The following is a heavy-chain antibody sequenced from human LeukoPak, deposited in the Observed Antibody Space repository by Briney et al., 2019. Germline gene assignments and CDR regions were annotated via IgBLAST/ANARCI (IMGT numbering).Heavy chain of an antibody. CDR2: IYYSGST. J-gene: IGHJ6*03. CDR3: ERSGYYYYYMDV. V-gene: IGHV4-59*12. Sequence: PSETLSLTCTVSGGSISNYYWSWIRQPPGRGLEWIGYIYYSGSTYYNPSLKSRVTISVDTSKNQFSLKLSSVTAADTAVYYCERSGYYYYYMDVWGKGTTVTVSS. CDR1: GGSISNYY.